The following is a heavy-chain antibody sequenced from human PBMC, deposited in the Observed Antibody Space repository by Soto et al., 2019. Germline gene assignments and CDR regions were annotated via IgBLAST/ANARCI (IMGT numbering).Heavy chain of an antibody. Sequence: GGSLRLSCAASGFTFTTYGMSWVRQAPGKGLEWVAVISYDGSNKLYADSVRGRFAISRDNSKNTLYLQMDSLRPEDTAVYYCAKARGYCSSRICLNIPDFDYWGQGAPVTVSS. CDR3: AKARGYCSSRICLNIPDFDY. CDR1: GFTFTTYG. V-gene: IGHV3-30*18. J-gene: IGHJ4*02. D-gene: IGHD2-2*01. CDR2: ISYDGSNK.